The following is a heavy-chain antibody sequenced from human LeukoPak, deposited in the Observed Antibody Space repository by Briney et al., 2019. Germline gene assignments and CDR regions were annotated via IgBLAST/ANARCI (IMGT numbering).Heavy chain of an antibody. D-gene: IGHD3-10*01. Sequence: ASVKVSCKASGYTFINNWMNWVRQAPGQGLEWIGLINPTGTGTLYAQKFQGRVTMTRDMSTSTDYMELSSLRSEDTAVYYCARDNSVGDIAWWFDPWGQGTLVTVSS. CDR3: ARDNSVGDIAWWFDP. CDR2: INPTGTGT. J-gene: IGHJ5*02. V-gene: IGHV1-46*01. CDR1: GYTFINNW.